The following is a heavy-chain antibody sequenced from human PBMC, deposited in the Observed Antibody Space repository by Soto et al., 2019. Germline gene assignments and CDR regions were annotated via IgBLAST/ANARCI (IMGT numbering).Heavy chain of an antibody. CDR2: IYYSGST. D-gene: IGHD3-10*01. CDR3: ARVTMVRGVTTATRYYGMDV. J-gene: IGHJ6*02. V-gene: IGHV4-59*01. Sequence: SETLSLTCTVSGGSISSYYWSWIRQPPGKGLEWIGYIYYSGSTNYNPSLKSRVTISVDTSKNQFSLKLSSVTAADTAVYYCARVTMVRGVTTATRYYGMDVWGLGTTVTVSS. CDR1: GGSISSYY.